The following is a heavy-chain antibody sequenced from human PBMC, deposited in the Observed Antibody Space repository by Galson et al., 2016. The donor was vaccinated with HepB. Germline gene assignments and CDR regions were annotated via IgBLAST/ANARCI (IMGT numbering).Heavy chain of an antibody. CDR3: AHRQGWSGSILNWFDP. CDR2: IYWDDNE. D-gene: IGHD3-3*01. Sequence: PALVKPTQTLTLTCTFSGFSLTTSGVGVGWIRQPPGKALEWLALIYWDDNEHYSPSLKSRLTITKDTSKNQVVLTMTNMDPADTATHYCAHRQGWSGSILNWFDPWGQGTLVTVSS. V-gene: IGHV2-5*02. CDR1: GFSLTTSGVG. J-gene: IGHJ5*02.